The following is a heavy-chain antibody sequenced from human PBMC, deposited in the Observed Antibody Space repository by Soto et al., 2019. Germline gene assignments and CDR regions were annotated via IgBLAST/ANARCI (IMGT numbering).Heavy chain of an antibody. CDR2: ISSSSSYI. Sequence: EVQLVESGGGLVKPGGSLRLSCAASGFTFSSYSMNWVRQDPGKGLEWVSSISSSSSYIYYADSVKGRFTISRDNAKNSLYLQMNSLRAEDTAVYYCARGGYYEYYFDYWGQGTLVTVSS. J-gene: IGHJ4*02. CDR1: GFTFSSYS. V-gene: IGHV3-21*01. CDR3: ARGGYYEYYFDY. D-gene: IGHD3-22*01.